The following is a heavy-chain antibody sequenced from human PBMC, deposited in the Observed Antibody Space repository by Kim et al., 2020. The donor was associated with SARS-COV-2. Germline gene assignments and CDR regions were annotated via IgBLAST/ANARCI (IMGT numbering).Heavy chain of an antibody. J-gene: IGHJ4*02. V-gene: IGHV3-15*01. CDR1: GFTFSNAW. CDR3: TTDSRTQQLVQPFDY. D-gene: IGHD6-13*01. Sequence: GGSLRLSCAASGFTFSNAWMSWVRQAPGKGLEWVGRIKSKTDGGTTDYAAPVKGRFTISRDDSKNTLYLQMNSLKTEDTAVYYCTTDSRTQQLVQPFDYWGQGTLVTVSS. CDR2: IKSKTDGGTT.